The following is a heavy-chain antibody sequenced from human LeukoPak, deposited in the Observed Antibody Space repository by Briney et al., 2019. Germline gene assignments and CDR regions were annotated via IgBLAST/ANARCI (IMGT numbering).Heavy chain of an antibody. J-gene: IGHJ4*02. D-gene: IGHD5-24*01. V-gene: IGHV4-39*01. CDR3: ARGGYKPFDY. Sequence: SETLSLTCTVSGGSISRNEYYWGWIRQPPGKGLEWIGSISYGGSTFCNPSLKSRVTISVDASKSQFSLKLSSVTAADAAVFYCARGGYKPFDYWGQGTLVTVSS. CDR1: GGSISRNEYY. CDR2: ISYGGST.